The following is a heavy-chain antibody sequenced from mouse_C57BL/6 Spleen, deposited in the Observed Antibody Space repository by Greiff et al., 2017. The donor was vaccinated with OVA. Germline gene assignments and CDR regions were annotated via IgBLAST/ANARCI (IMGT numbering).Heavy chain of an antibody. Sequence: QVQLQQPGAELVRPGSSVKLSCKASGYTFTSYWMDWVKPRPGQGLEWIGNIYPSDSETHYNQKFKDKATLTVDKSSSTAYMQLSSLTSEDSAVYCCARGYYRSSPAWFAYWGQGTLVTVSA. CDR2: IYPSDSET. CDR1: GYTFTSYW. V-gene: IGHV1-61*01. D-gene: IGHD1-1*01. CDR3: ARGYYRSSPAWFAY. J-gene: IGHJ3*01.